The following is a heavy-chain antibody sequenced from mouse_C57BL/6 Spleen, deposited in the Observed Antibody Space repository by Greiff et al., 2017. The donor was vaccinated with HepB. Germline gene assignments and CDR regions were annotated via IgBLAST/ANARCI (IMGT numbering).Heavy chain of an antibody. V-gene: IGHV1-47*01. CDR2: FHPYNDDT. CDR3: ARRGYHSNYGFAY. CDR1: GYTFTTYP. J-gene: IGHJ3*01. D-gene: IGHD2-5*01. Sequence: VQLQQSGAELVKPGASVKMSCKASGYTFTTYPIEWMKQNHGKSLEWIGNFHPYNDDTKYNEKFKGKATLTVEKSSSTVYLELSRLTSDDTAVYYCARRGYHSNYGFAYWGQGTLVTVSA.